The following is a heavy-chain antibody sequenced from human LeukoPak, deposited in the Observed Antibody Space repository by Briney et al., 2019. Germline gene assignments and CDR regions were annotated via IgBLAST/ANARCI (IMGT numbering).Heavy chain of an antibody. CDR3: ARDSNYDYVWGSYRYTYFDY. Sequence: GGSLRLSCAASGFTFSSYSMNWVRQAPGKGLEWVSYISSSSSTIYYADSVKGRFTISRDNAKNSLYLQMNSLRAEDTAVYYCARDSNYDYVWGSYRYTYFDYWGQGTLVTVSS. D-gene: IGHD3-16*02. CDR2: ISSSSSTI. V-gene: IGHV3-48*01. J-gene: IGHJ4*02. CDR1: GFTFSSYS.